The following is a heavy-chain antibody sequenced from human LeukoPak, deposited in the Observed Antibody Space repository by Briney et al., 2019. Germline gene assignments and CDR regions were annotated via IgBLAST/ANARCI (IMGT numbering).Heavy chain of an antibody. J-gene: IGHJ4*02. Sequence: GSLLLSCAASGFTFSNYAMSWVRQAPGKGMEWVSAISGGSGTTYFADSVRGRFTISRDNSKNTLYLQMNSLRAEDTAVYYCAKVPEGGYDLYYFDYWGQGALVTVSS. V-gene: IGHV3-23*01. CDR3: AKVPEGGYDLYYFDY. D-gene: IGHD5-12*01. CDR2: ISGGSGTT. CDR1: GFTFSNYA.